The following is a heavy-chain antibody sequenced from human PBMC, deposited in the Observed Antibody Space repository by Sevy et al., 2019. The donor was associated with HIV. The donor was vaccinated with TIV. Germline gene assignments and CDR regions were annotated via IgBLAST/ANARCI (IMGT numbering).Heavy chain of an antibody. CDR3: VKDPDYDFWRGDYGMDV. J-gene: IGHJ6*02. V-gene: IGHV3-64D*06. CDR1: GFTFRNYA. D-gene: IGHD3-3*01. Sequence: GGSLRLSCSASGFTFRNYAMNWVRQAPGKGLKYVSAISSDGGGTYYADSVRGRFTISRDNSKNTLYLQMRSLRVEDTAVYHCVKDPDYDFWRGDYGMDVWGQGTTVTVSS. CDR2: ISSDGGGT.